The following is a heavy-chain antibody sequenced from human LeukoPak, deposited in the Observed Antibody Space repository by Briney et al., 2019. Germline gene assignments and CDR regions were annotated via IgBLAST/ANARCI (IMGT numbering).Heavy chain of an antibody. V-gene: IGHV1-18*01. CDR3: GRRYYYGSGSYSDY. D-gene: IGHD3-10*01. CDR2: ISAYNGNT. CDR1: GYTFTSYG. J-gene: IGHJ4*02. Sequence: GASVKVSCKDSGYTFTSYGISWVRQAPGQGLEWMGWISAYNGNTQYAQKLQGRVTMTTDTSTSTVYMELRSLRSDDTAVYYCGRRYYYGSGSYSDYWGQGTLVTVSS.